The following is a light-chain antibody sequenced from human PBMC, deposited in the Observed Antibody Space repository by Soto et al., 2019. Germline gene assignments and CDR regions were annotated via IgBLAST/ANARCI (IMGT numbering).Light chain of an antibody. J-gene: IGLJ2*01. CDR3: QSYASSLSGSI. CDR1: SSNIGAGYD. V-gene: IGLV1-40*01. Sequence: QSVLTQPPSVSGAPGQRVTISCTGSSSNIGAGYDVHWYQQLPGTAPKLLIYGNSNRPSGVPDRFSGSKSGTSASLAITGLQAEDAADYYCQSYASSLSGSIFGGGTKVTVL. CDR2: GNS.